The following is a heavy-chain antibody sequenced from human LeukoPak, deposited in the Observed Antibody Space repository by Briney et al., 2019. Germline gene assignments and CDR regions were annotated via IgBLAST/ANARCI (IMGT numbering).Heavy chain of an antibody. V-gene: IGHV4-4*07. CDR3: AREYPKYSGSYMFDY. Sequence: SETLSLTCTVSGVSISSYYWSWIRQPAGKGLEWIGRIYTSGSTNYNPSLKSRVTMSVDTSKNQFSLKLSSVTAADTAVYYCAREYPKYSGSYMFDYWGQGTLVTVSS. D-gene: IGHD1-26*01. J-gene: IGHJ4*02. CDR1: GVSISSYY. CDR2: IYTSGST.